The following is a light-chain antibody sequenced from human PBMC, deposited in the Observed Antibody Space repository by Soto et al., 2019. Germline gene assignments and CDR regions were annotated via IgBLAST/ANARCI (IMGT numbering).Light chain of an antibody. CDR1: QSISNW. Sequence: DVQMTQSPSTLSASVGDRVSITCRASQSISNWLAWYQQKPGKVPKLLIYDASSLESGVPSRFSGSGSGTEFTLTISGLQPDDFATYYCQRYNSYSRTFGQGTKVDI. J-gene: IGKJ1*01. CDR3: QRYNSYSRT. V-gene: IGKV1-5*01. CDR2: DAS.